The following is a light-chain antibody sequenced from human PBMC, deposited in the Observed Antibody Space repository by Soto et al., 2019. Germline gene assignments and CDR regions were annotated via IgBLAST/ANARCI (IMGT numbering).Light chain of an antibody. CDR1: QSVSTS. J-gene: IGKJ4*01. Sequence: EIVLTQSPATLSLSPGDRATLSCRASQSVSTSLAWYQQKPGQAPRLLMYGASTRATGIPARFSGSGSGTEFTLTISSLQSEDFAVYYCQQYNNWPLTFGGGTKVDI. V-gene: IGKV3-15*01. CDR2: GAS. CDR3: QQYNNWPLT.